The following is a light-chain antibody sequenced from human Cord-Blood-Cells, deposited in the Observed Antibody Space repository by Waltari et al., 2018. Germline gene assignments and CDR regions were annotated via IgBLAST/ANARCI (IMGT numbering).Light chain of an antibody. J-gene: IGLJ3*02. V-gene: IGLV2-14*01. CDR2: DVS. CDR1: SSYVGGYND. Sequence: QSALTQPAPASGSPGQSITISCTGTSSYVGGYNDVSWYQQHPGKAPKLMIYDVSNRPSGVSNRFSGSKSGNTASLTISGLQAEDEADYYCSSYTSSSTLVFGGGTKLTVL. CDR3: SSYTSSSTLV.